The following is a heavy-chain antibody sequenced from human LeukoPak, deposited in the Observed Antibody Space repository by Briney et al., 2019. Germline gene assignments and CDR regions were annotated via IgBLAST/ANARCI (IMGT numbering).Heavy chain of an antibody. Sequence: SVKVSCKASGGTFSSYAISWVRQAPGQGLEWMGGIIPIFGTANYAQKFQGRVTITADESTSTAYMELSSLGSEDTAVYYCAGGPYYYDSSGYSYFNWFDPWGQGTLVTVSS. CDR3: AGGPYYYDSSGYSYFNWFDP. CDR2: IIPIFGTA. J-gene: IGHJ5*02. D-gene: IGHD3-22*01. CDR1: GGTFSSYA. V-gene: IGHV1-69*01.